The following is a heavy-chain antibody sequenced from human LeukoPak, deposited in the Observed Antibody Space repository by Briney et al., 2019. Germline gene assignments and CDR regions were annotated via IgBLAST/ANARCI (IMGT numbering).Heavy chain of an antibody. CDR1: GFTFSSYG. CDR3: AKAFDTAMAKRSYFDY. Sequence: GGSLRLSCAASGFTFSSYGMHWVRQAPGKGLEWVAVISYDGSNKYYADSVKGRFTISRDNSKNTLYLQMNSLRAEDTAVYYCAKAFDTAMAKRSYFDYWGQGTLVTVSS. J-gene: IGHJ4*02. V-gene: IGHV3-30*18. CDR2: ISYDGSNK. D-gene: IGHD5-18*01.